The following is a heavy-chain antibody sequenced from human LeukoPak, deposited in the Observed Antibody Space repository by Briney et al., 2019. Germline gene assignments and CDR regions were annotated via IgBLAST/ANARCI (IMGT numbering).Heavy chain of an antibody. V-gene: IGHV1-2*02. Sequence: ASVKVSCKASGYTFTGYYIHWVRQAPGQGPEWMGWINPNGGGTNYAQKFQGRVTMTRDTSISTAYMELSSLRSDDTAVYYCASFQLGELGWSSWGQGTLVTVSS. J-gene: IGHJ4*02. CDR3: ASFQLGELGWSS. CDR2: INPNGGGT. CDR1: GYTFTGYY. D-gene: IGHD2-15*01.